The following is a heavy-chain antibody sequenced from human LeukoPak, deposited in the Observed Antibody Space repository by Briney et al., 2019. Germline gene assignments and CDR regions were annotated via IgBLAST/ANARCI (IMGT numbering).Heavy chain of an antibody. D-gene: IGHD5-12*01. CDR1: GFTFSSYW. J-gene: IGHJ4*02. V-gene: IGHV3-74*01. CDR3: ARALSGYDLFDY. Sequence: GGSLRLSCAASGFTFSSYWMHWVRQAPGKGLVWVSRINSDGSSTSYADSVKGRFTISRGNAKNTLYLQMNSLRAEDTAVYYCARALSGYDLFDYWGQGTLVTVSS. CDR2: INSDGSST.